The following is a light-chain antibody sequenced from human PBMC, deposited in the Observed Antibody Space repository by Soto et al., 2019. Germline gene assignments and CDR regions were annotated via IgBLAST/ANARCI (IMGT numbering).Light chain of an antibody. CDR2: GAS. J-gene: IGKJ1*01. V-gene: IGKV3-15*01. CDR3: QQYNNWWT. CDR1: QSVSSN. Sequence: EIVMTQSPATLSVSPGERATLSCRASQSVSSNLAWYQQKPGQAPRLLIYGASTRATGIPARFSGRGSGTEFTLIISSLQYEDFAVYYCQQYNNWWTFGQGTKVEIK.